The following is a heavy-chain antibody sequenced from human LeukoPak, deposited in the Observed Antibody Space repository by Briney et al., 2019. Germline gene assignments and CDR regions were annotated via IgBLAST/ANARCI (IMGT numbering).Heavy chain of an antibody. D-gene: IGHD3-16*01. J-gene: IGHJ6*02. Sequence: SETLSLTCTVSGGSISSSSYYWGWIRQPPGKGLEWIGSIYYSGSTYYNPSLKSRVIISVDTSKNQFSLKLSSVTAADTAVYYCARGTFGGDYYYYGMDVWGQGTTVTVSS. CDR2: IYYSGST. CDR1: GGSISSSSYY. V-gene: IGHV4-39*07. CDR3: ARGTFGGDYYYYGMDV.